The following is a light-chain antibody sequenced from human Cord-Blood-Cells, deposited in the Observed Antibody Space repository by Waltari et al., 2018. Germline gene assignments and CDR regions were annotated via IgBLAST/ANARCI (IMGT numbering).Light chain of an antibody. Sequence: QSALTQPASVSGSPGQSITISCTGTSSDVGGYNYVSWYQQHPGKAPERMIFDVSKRPSGVSNRFSGSKSGNTASLTISGLQAEDEADYYCSSYTSSSTVVFGGGTKLTVL. CDR2: DVS. V-gene: IGLV2-14*01. CDR1: SSDVGGYNY. CDR3: SSYTSSSTVV. J-gene: IGLJ2*01.